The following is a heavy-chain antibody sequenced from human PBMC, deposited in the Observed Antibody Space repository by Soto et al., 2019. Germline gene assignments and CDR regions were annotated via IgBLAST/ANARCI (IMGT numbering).Heavy chain of an antibody. J-gene: IGHJ4*02. CDR2: ISYDGSNK. CDR3: ARYGIAAAGTHIDY. CDR1: GFTFSSYA. Sequence: GGSLRLSCAASGFTFSSYAMHWVRQAPGKGLEWVAVISYDGSNKYYADSVKGRFTISRDNSKNTLYLQMNSLRAEDKAVYYCARYGIAAAGTHIDYWGQGTLVTVSS. V-gene: IGHV3-30*04. D-gene: IGHD6-13*01.